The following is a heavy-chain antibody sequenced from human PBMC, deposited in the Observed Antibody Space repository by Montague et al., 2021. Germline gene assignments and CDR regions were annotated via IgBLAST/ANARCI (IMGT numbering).Heavy chain of an antibody. J-gene: IGHJ5*02. V-gene: IGHV3-23*01. CDR1: GFTFSNYA. Sequence: SLRLSCAASGFTFSNYAMSWVRQAPGKGLEWVAGITGNGGNTYYADSVKGRFTISRDNSKNTLYLQMNNLRAEDTAVYYCARGRACGIATEQLQPWGQGTLVTVSS. CDR2: ITGNGGNT. CDR3: ARGRACGIATEQLQP. D-gene: IGHD6-13*01.